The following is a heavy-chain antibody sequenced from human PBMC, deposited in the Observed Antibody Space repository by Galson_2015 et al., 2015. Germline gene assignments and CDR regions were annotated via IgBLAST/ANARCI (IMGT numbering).Heavy chain of an antibody. CDR1: GYTFTGYY. Sequence: SVKVSCKASGYTFTGYYMHWVRQAPGQGLEWMGRINPNSGGTNYAQKFQGRVTMTRDTSISTAYMELSRLRSDDTAVYYCARDDSSSSAFDYWGQGTLVTVSS. CDR3: ARDDSSSSAFDY. D-gene: IGHD6-6*01. CDR2: INPNSGGT. J-gene: IGHJ4*02. V-gene: IGHV1-2*06.